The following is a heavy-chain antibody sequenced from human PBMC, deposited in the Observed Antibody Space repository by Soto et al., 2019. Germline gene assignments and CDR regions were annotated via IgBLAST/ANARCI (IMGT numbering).Heavy chain of an antibody. J-gene: IGHJ4*02. CDR3: ARDAAVGLFDY. Sequence: ASVKVSCKASGYIFTTYAMHWVRQAPGQRLEWMGWINAVNGHTNYAQKLQGRVTMTTDTSTSTAYMELRSLRSDDTAVYYCARDAAVGLFDYWGQGTLVTVSS. CDR1: GYIFTTYA. D-gene: IGHD1-26*01. CDR2: INAVNGHT. V-gene: IGHV1-3*01.